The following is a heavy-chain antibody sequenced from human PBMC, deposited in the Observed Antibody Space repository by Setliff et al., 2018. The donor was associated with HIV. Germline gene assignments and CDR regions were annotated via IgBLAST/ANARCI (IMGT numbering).Heavy chain of an antibody. CDR2: VYHSGST. Sequence: SETLSLTCEVSGYFISSGYYWGWIRQPPGKGLEWIGTVYHSGSTYYNPSLKSRVTISVDTSKTQFSLKLSSVTAADTAVYYCARGPEYGDYVGAYLFDYWGQGTLVTVSS. D-gene: IGHD4-17*01. J-gene: IGHJ4*02. V-gene: IGHV4-38-2*01. CDR3: ARGPEYGDYVGAYLFDY. CDR1: GYFISSGYY.